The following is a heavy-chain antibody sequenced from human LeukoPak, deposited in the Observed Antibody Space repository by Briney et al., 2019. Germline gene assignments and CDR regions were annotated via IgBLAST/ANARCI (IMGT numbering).Heavy chain of an antibody. CDR1: GFTFTSYW. CDR2: IHSDGSTT. D-gene: IGHD4-23*01. J-gene: IGHJ3*01. Sequence: GGSLRLSCAASGFTFTSYWMHWVRQAPGKGLVWVSRIHSDGSTTSYADSVKGRFTVSRDNAKNTLYLQMNSLRAEDTALYYCARRPLYGGRASDAFDFWGQGTMVTVSS. V-gene: IGHV3-74*01. CDR3: ARRPLYGGRASDAFDF.